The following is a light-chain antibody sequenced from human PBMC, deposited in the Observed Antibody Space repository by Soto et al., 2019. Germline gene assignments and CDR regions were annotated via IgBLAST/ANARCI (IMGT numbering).Light chain of an antibody. CDR1: SSDVGGYNH. V-gene: IGLV2-14*01. J-gene: IGLJ1*01. Sequence: QSALTQPASVSGSPGQSITLSCTGTSSDVGGYNHVSWYQQHPGEAPKLMIYGVSNRPSGVSIRFSGPKSGNTAFLTISGLQAEDEANYYCSSYASSTSYVFGDGTKVTVL. CDR3: SSYASSTSYV. CDR2: GVS.